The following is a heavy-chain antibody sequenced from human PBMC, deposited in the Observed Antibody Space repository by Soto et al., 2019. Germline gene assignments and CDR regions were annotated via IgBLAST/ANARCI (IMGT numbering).Heavy chain of an antibody. CDR3: ARDLSGGYDPFDY. D-gene: IGHD5-12*01. J-gene: IGHJ4*02. V-gene: IGHV3-7*03. CDR1: GFTFSDYW. CDR2: INRDGDEE. Sequence: EVQLVESGGDLVQPGGSLRLSCAASGFTFSDYWMTWVRQAPGKGLEWVANINRDGDEENYVHSVKGRFTISRDNAKNSPSLHVSRLRAEDPAVYYCARDLSGGYDPFDYWRQAALVTLSS.